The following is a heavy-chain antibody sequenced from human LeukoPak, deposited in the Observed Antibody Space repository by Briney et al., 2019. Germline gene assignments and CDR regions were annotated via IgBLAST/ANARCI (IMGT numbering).Heavy chain of an antibody. D-gene: IGHD2-15*01. CDR3: ARTYCRGGSCHFDY. J-gene: IGHJ4*02. Sequence: KPSETLSLTCTVSGVSISGSSYYWSWIRQPPGKGLEWIGYIYYSGSTDSNPSLKSRVTISVDTSKNQISLKLSSVTAADTAVYYCARTYCRGGSCHFDYWGQGTLVTVSS. CDR1: GVSISGSSYY. V-gene: IGHV4-61*05. CDR2: IYYSGST.